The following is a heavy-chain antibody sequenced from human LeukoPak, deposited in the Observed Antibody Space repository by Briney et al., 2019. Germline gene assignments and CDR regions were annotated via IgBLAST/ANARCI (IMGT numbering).Heavy chain of an antibody. D-gene: IGHD1-26*01. Sequence: GGSLRLSCAASGLTFSNAWMSWVRQAPGKGLEWVGRIKSKTDGGTTDYAAPVKGRFTISRDDSKDTMYLEMNSLKTEDTAVYYCTTAEHSELRRSYYYYYMDVWGKGTTVTISS. V-gene: IGHV3-15*01. CDR1: GLTFSNAW. CDR2: IKSKTDGGTT. CDR3: TTAEHSELRRSYYYYYMDV. J-gene: IGHJ6*03.